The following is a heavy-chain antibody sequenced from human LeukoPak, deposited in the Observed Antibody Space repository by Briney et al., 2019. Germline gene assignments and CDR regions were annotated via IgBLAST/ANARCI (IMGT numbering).Heavy chain of an antibody. V-gene: IGHV4-31*03. J-gene: IGHJ5*02. Sequence: SETLSLTCTVSGGSISSGGYYWSWIRQHPGKGLEWIGYIYYSGSTYYNPSLKSRVTISVDTSKNQFSLKLSSVTAADTAVYYCARDGDDGWFDPWGQGTLVTVPS. CDR2: IYYSGST. CDR1: GGSISSGGYY. D-gene: IGHD7-27*01. CDR3: ARDGDDGWFDP.